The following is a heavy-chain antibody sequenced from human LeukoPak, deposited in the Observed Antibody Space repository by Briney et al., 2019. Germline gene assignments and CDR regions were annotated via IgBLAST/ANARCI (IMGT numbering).Heavy chain of an antibody. V-gene: IGHV1-69*04. CDR2: IIPIFGIA. J-gene: IGHJ3*02. D-gene: IGHD3-3*01. CDR3: ASGSYYDFWSGNGAFDI. Sequence: SVKVSCKASGGTFSSYAISWVRQAPGQGLEWMGRIIPIFGIADYAQKFQGRVTITADKSTSTAYMELSSLRSEDTAVYYCASGSYYDFWSGNGAFDIWGQGTMVTVSS. CDR1: GGTFSSYA.